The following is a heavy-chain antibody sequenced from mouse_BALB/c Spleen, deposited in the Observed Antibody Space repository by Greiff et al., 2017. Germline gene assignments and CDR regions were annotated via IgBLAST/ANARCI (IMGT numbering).Heavy chain of an antibody. CDR1: GFSLTSYG. V-gene: IGHV2-9*02. Sequence: VQLQESGPGLVAPSQSLSITCTVSGFSLTSYGVHWVRQPPGKGLEWLGVIWAGGSTNYNSALMSRLSISKDNSKSQVFLKMNSLQTDDTAMYYCARDYGNYLAWLAYWGQGTLVTVAA. CDR3: ARDYGNYLAWLAY. D-gene: IGHD2-1*01. J-gene: IGHJ3*01. CDR2: IWAGGST.